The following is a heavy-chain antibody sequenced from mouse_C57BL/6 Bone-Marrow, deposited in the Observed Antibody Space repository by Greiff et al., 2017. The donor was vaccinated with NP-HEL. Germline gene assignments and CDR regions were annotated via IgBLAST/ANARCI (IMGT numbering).Heavy chain of an antibody. CDR3: TRRYRGLYYYAMDY. CDR2: ISSGSSTI. J-gene: IGHJ4*01. D-gene: IGHD2-12*01. Sequence: EVQGVESGGGLVKPGGSLKLSCAASGFTFSDYGMHWVRQAPEKGLEWVAYISSGSSTIYYADTVKGRFTISRDNAKNTLFLQMTRLRSDETAMYYCTRRYRGLYYYAMDYWGQGTSVTVSS. V-gene: IGHV5-17*01. CDR1: GFTFSDYG.